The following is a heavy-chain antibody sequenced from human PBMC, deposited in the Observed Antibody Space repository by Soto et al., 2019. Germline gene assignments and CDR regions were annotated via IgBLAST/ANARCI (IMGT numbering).Heavy chain of an antibody. CDR2: ISYDGYNK. CDR1: GFTFSSYA. J-gene: IGHJ6*02. V-gene: IGHV3-30-3*01. CDR3: ARSYFVEDAMDV. D-gene: IGHD2-21*01. Sequence: GGSLRLSCAASGFTFSSYAMSWVRQAPGKGLEWVAVISYDGYNKYYADSVKGRFTISRDNSKNTLYLQMNSLRAEDTAVYYCARSYFVEDAMDVWGQGTTVTVSS.